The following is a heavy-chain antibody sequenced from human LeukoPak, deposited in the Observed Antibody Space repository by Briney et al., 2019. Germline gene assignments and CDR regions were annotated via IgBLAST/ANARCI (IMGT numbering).Heavy chain of an antibody. CDR2: IDPASGIT. V-gene: IGHV1-2*02. CDR1: GYIFSDDW. Sequence: ASVKVSCKASGYIFSDDWIHWVRQAPGRGLECLGWIDPASGITNQPQKFQGRITVTRDTSASTVYMDLTGLTTDDTALYYCARVGAPGGLRPYHYYYWGQGTLVTVSS. J-gene: IGHJ4*02. CDR3: ARVGAPGGLRPYHYYY. D-gene: IGHD3-16*01.